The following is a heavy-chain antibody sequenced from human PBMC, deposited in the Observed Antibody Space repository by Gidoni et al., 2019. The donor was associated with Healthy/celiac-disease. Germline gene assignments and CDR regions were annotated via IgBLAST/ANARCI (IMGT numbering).Heavy chain of an antibody. V-gene: IGHV3-9*01. Sequence: EVQLVESGGGLVQPGRSLRLSCAASGFTFDAYAMHWVRQAPGKGLECNSGISLNSGSIGYADSVKGRFTISRDNAKNSLYLQMNSLRAEDTALYYCAKDIGSSGWYPYFQHWGQGTLVTVSS. D-gene: IGHD6-19*01. J-gene: IGHJ1*01. CDR2: ISLNSGSI. CDR3: AKDIGSSGWYPYFQH. CDR1: GFTFDAYA.